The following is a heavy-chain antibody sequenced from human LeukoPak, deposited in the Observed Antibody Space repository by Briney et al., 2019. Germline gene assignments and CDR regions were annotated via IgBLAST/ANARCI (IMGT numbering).Heavy chain of an antibody. J-gene: IGHJ5*01. V-gene: IGHV3-53*01. CDR1: GFTVSRNY. Sequence: PGGSLRLSCAASGFTVSRNYMSWVRQAPGKGLEWVSVIYSGGSTYYADSVKGRFTISRDNAKNSLYLQMNSLRVEDTAVYYCAREFRSGYNSRWFDYWGQGTLVTVSS. CDR2: IYSGGST. CDR3: AREFRSGYNSRWFDY. D-gene: IGHD6-19*01.